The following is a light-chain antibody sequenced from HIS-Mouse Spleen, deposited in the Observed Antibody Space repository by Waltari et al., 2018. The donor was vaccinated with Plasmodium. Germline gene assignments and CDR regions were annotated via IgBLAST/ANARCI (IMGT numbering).Light chain of an antibody. CDR2: DDS. V-gene: IGLV3-10*01. CDR1: ALPKKY. CDR3: YSTDSSGNHRV. J-gene: IGLJ3*02. Sequence: SYELQPPPSLSASPGQTATITCPGDALPKKYAYWYQQKSGQAPMLVINDDSKRPSGIPERCSGSSSGTMATLTISGAQVEDEADYYCYSTDSSGNHRVFGGGTKLTVL.